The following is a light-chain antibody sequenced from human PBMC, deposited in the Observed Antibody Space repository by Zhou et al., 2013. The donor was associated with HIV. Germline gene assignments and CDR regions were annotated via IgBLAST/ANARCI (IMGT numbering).Light chain of an antibody. CDR1: QDIRNE. CDR3: LQDYNYPRT. J-gene: IGKJ2*01. Sequence: AVQMTQSPSSLSASAGDRVTITCRASQDIRNELAWYQQKPGQVPKLLIYAASTLHYGVPSRFSGIGSGTHFTLTINGLRPEDCGTYYCLQDYNYPRTFGRGPGWRSN. V-gene: IGKV1-6*01. CDR2: AAS.